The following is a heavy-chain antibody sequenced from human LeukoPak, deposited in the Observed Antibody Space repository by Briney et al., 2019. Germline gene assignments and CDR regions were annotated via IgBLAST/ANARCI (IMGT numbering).Heavy chain of an antibody. J-gene: IGHJ3*02. CDR3: ARDLLRDAFDI. V-gene: IGHV4-59*12. Sequence: SETLSLTCTVSDGSISSYYWSWIRQPPGKGLEWIGYIYYSGSTNYNPSLKSRVTISVDTSKNQFSLKLSSVTAADTAVYYCARDLLRDAFDIWGQGTMVTVSS. CDR2: IYYSGST. CDR1: DGSISSYY.